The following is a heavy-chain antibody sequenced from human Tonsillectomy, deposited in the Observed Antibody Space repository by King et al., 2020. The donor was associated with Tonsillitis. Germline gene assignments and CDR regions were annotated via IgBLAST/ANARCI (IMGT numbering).Heavy chain of an antibody. CDR1: GGSFSGSNW. V-gene: IGHV4-4*02. J-gene: IGHJ4*02. CDR3: AGADLYSYVYEIGY. Sequence: VQLQESGPGLVKPSGTLSLTCDVSGGSFSGSNWWGWVRQPPGKGLEWIGEIYHSGSTNYNPSLKSRVTISVDKSKNQFSLKLRSVTAADTAVYYCAGADLYSYVYEIGYWGQGTLVTVSS. CDR2: IYHSGST. D-gene: IGHD5-18*01.